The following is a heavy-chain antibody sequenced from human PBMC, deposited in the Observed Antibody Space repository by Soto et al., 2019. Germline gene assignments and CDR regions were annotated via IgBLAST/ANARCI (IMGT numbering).Heavy chain of an antibody. D-gene: IGHD6-19*01. CDR1: GGSFSGYY. J-gene: IGHJ6*02. CDR3: ARSTRAIAVAGTFHYYYYYGMDV. Sequence: SETLSLTCAVYGGSFSGYYWSWIRQPPGKGLEWIGEINHSGSTNYNPSLKSRVTISVDTSKNQFSLKLSSVTAADTAVYYCARSTRAIAVAGTFHYYYYYGMDVWGQGTTVTVSS. V-gene: IGHV4-34*01. CDR2: INHSGST.